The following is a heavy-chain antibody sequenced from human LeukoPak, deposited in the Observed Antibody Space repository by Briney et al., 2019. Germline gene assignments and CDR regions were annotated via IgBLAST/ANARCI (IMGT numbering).Heavy chain of an antibody. CDR1: GDSVSSNSAA. J-gene: IGHJ6*03. CDR3: ARASPVDILFRANYYYYYMDV. CDR2: TYYRSKWYN. V-gene: IGHV6-1*01. Sequence: SQTLSLTCAISGDSVSSNSAAWNWIRQSPSRGLEWLGRTYYRSKWYNDYAVSVKSRITINPDTSKNQFSLQLNSVTPEDTAVYYCARASPVDILFRANYYYYYMDVWGKGTTVTVSS. D-gene: IGHD3-9*01.